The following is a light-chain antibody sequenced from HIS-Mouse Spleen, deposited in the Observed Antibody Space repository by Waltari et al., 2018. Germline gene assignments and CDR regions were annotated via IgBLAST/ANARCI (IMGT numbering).Light chain of an antibody. CDR1: QSVSSW. CDR3: QKYNSYSWT. J-gene: IGKJ1*01. Sequence: DIQMTQSPSPLSASVGDRVTITRRASQSVSSWLAWYQQKPGKDPKLLIYKASSVESGVPTRFRGSGSGAEFTLTISRLRTDDFAAYYCQKYNSYSWTFGQGTKVEIK. CDR2: KAS. V-gene: IGKV1-5*03.